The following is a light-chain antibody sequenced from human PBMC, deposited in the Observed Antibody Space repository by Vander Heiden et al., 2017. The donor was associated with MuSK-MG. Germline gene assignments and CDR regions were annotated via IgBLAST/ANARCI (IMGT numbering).Light chain of an antibody. CDR1: QSLLHSNGYNY. J-gene: IGKJ2*01. V-gene: IGKV2-28*01. CDR2: LGS. CDR3: IQALQNPDT. Sequence: DIVMTQSPIYLPVTPGEPASISCRSSQSLLHSNGYNYFDWYLQKPGQSPQLLIYLGSDRASGVPDRFSGSGSGTDFILKISRVEAEDVGLYYCIQALQNPDTFGQGTKLEIK.